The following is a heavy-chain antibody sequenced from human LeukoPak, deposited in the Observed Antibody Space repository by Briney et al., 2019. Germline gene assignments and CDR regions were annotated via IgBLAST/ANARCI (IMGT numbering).Heavy chain of an antibody. J-gene: IGHJ4*02. CDR3: AKDRYYDSSGYYNFDY. CDR1: GFTFSAYA. D-gene: IGHD3-22*01. Sequence: PGGSLRLSCAASGFTFSAYAMNWVRQAPGKGLEWVSSIISRGSSAYYADSVKGRFTISRDNSKNTLYLQMNSLRAADTAVYYCAKDRYYDSSGYYNFDYWGQGTPVTVSS. V-gene: IGHV3-23*01. CDR2: IISRGSSA.